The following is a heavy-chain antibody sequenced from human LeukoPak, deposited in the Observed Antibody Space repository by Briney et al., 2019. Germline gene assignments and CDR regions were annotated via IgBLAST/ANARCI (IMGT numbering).Heavy chain of an antibody. CDR2: ISSSSSYI. V-gene: IGHV3-21*01. D-gene: IGHD6-13*01. J-gene: IGHJ4*02. CDR3: ARDLIYTSSWYGDY. CDR1: GFTFSSYS. Sequence: GGSLRLSCAASGFTFSSYSMNWVRQAPGKGLEWVSSISSSSSYIYYADSVKGRFTISRDNAKNSLYLQMNNLRADDTAVYYCARDLIYTSSWYGDYWGQGTLVTVSS.